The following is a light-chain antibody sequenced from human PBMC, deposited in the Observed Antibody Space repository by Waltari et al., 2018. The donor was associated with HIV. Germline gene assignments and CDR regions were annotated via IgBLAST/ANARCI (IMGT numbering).Light chain of an antibody. Sequence: DIQLTQSPSFLSASIGARVTITCRASEVLYTYLAWYQQKPGKAPKLLIHAAFSLRSGVPARFSGGGSGTEFTLTISGLQPEDVATYYCQHLKNYPLTFGGGTKVEIK. J-gene: IGKJ4*01. V-gene: IGKV1-9*01. CDR2: AAF. CDR3: QHLKNYPLT. CDR1: EVLYTY.